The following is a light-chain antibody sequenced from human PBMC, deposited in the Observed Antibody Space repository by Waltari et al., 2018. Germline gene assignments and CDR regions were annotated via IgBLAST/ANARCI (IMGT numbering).Light chain of an antibody. CDR2: AAA. V-gene: IGKV1-6*01. CDR1: QDIGND. CDR3: LQDFSYPLT. J-gene: IGKJ1*01. Sequence: AIQMTQSPSSLSASVGDRVIITCRARQDIGNDLAWFQQKPGKAPMLLIYAAATLQSGVPSRFSGSGSGTDFTLTVSSLQPEDFATYYCLQDFSYPLTFGQGTRVDIK.